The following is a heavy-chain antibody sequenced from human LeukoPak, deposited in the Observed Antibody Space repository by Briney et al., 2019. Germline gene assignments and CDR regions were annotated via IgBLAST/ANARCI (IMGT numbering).Heavy chain of an antibody. CDR2: IKSKTDGGTT. Sequence: PGGSLRLSCAASGFTFSGSAMHWVRQASGKGLEWVGRIKSKTDGGTTDYAAPVKGRFTISRDDSKNTLYLQMNSLKTEDTAVYYCTTEDQKYYFDYWGQGTLVTVSS. J-gene: IGHJ4*02. CDR3: TTEDQKYYFDY. CDR1: GFTFSGSA. V-gene: IGHV3-15*01.